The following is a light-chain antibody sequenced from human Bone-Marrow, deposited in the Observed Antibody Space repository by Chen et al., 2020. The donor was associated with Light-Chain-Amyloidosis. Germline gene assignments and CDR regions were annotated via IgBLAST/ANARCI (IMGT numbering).Light chain of an antibody. CDR2: GNS. V-gene: IGLV1-40*01. CDR1: SSNIGAGYD. Sequence: QSVLTQPPSVSGAPGQRVTISCTGSSSNIGAGYDVHWYQQLPGTAPKLLIYGNSNRPSGVPDRFSGSKSGTSASLAITGLQAEDEADYYCQSYDSGPVFGTGTKVTVL. J-gene: IGLJ1*01. CDR3: QSYDSGPV.